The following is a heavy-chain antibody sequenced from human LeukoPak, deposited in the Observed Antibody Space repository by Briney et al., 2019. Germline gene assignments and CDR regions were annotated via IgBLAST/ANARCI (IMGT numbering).Heavy chain of an antibody. CDR1: GFTFSDYY. Sequence: PGGSLRLSCAASGFTFSDYYMSWIRQAPRKGLEWVSYISSSGSTIYYADSVKGRFTISRDNAKNSLYLQMNSLRAEDTAVYYCAREFRRGGDRQAQDYWGQGTLVTVSS. D-gene: IGHD2-21*02. V-gene: IGHV3-11*01. J-gene: IGHJ4*02. CDR3: AREFRRGGDRQAQDY. CDR2: ISSSGSTI.